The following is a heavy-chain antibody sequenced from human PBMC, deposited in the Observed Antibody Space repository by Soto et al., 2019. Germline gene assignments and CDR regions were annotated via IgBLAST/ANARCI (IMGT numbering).Heavy chain of an antibody. D-gene: IGHD4-17*01. V-gene: IGHV2-5*02. J-gene: IGHJ4*02. Sequence: QITLKESGPTLVKPTQTLTLTCTFSGFSLRTSGVGVGWIRQPPGKALEWLALIYWDDGKRYSPSLKSRLTITKDASKNQVVLRMTNMHPVDTATYYCAHLTTGGFYFDYWGQGTLVTVSS. CDR2: IYWDDGK. CDR3: AHLTTGGFYFDY. CDR1: GFSLRTSGVG.